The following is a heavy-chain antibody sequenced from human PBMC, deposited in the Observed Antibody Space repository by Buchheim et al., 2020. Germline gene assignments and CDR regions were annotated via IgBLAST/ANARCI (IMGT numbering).Heavy chain of an antibody. V-gene: IGHV3-30*18. Sequence: QVQLVESGGGVVQPGRSLRLSCAASGFTFISYGMHWVRQAPGKGLEWVAVISYDGSNKYYADSVKGRFTISRDNSKNTLYLQMNSLRAEDTAVYYCAKGVTTVTTGRFDYWGQGTL. D-gene: IGHD4-11*01. CDR2: ISYDGSNK. J-gene: IGHJ4*02. CDR3: AKGVTTVTTGRFDY. CDR1: GFTFISYG.